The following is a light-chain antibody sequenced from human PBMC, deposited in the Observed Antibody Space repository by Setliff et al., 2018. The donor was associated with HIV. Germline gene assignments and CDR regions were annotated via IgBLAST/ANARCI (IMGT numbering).Light chain of an antibody. CDR2: DVS. Sequence: QSALAQPASVSGPPGQSITISCTGTSSDVGAYNYVSWYQQHPGKAPKLMIYDVSNRPSGVSRRFSGSKSGNTASLTISGLQAEDEAAYYCSSYTGSSTLEVFGTGTKVTVL. J-gene: IGLJ1*01. CDR1: SSDVGAYNY. V-gene: IGLV2-14*03. CDR3: SSYTGSSTLEV.